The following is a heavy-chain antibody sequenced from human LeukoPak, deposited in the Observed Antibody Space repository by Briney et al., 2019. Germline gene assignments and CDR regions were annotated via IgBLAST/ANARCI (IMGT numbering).Heavy chain of an antibody. D-gene: IGHD4-23*01. CDR3: ATYYGGNSAEYFQH. J-gene: IGHJ1*01. Sequence: SVKVSCKASGGTFSSYAISWVRQAPGQGLEWMGRIIPILGIANYAQKFQGRVTITADKSTSTAYMELSSLRSEDTAVYYCATYYGGNSAEYFQHWGQGTLVTVSS. V-gene: IGHV1-69*04. CDR1: GGTFSSYA. CDR2: IIPILGIA.